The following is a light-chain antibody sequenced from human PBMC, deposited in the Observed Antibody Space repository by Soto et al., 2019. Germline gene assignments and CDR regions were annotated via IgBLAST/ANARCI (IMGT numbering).Light chain of an antibody. CDR2: DVS. J-gene: IGLJ1*01. CDR1: SSDVGGFNY. CDR3: CSFAGTYTYV. V-gene: IGLV2-11*01. Sequence: QSALTQPRSGSGSPGQSVTISCTGTSSDVGGFNYVSWYQQHPDKAPKLMIYDVSQRPSGVPGRFSGSKSGNTASLTISGLQAEDEADYYCCSFAGTYTYVFGTGTKVTVL.